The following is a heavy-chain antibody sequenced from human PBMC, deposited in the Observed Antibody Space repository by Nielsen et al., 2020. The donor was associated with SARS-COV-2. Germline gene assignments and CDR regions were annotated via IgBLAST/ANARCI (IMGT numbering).Heavy chain of an antibody. D-gene: IGHD1-26*01. CDR2: IYSGGST. CDR1: GFTVSSNY. V-gene: IGHV3-53*05. J-gene: IGHJ6*02. CDR3: AIPASGSYYVTGDYYYYGMDV. Sequence: GESLKISCAASGFTVSSNYMSWVRQAPGKGLEWVSVIYSGGSTYYADSVKGRFTISRDNSKNTLYLQMNSLRAEDTAVYYCAIPASGSYYVTGDYYYYGMDVWGQGTTVTVSS.